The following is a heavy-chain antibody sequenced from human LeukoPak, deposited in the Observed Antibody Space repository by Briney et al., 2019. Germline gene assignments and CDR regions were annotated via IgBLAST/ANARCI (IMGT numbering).Heavy chain of an antibody. Sequence: ASVKVSCKASGYTFTSYGISWVRQAPGQGLEWMGWISAYNGNTNYVQKLQGRVTMTTDTSTSTAYMELRSLRSDDTAVYYCARALRERRFTGDWFDPWGQGTLVTVSS. CDR1: GYTFTSYG. V-gene: IGHV1-18*01. CDR2: ISAYNGNT. CDR3: ARALRERRFTGDWFDP. J-gene: IGHJ5*02. D-gene: IGHD1-14*01.